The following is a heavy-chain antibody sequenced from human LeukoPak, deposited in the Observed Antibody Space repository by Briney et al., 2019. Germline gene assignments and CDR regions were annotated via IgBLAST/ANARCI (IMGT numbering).Heavy chain of an antibody. CDR3: ASHYYDSSGYPAH. CDR1: GGSFSGYY. J-gene: IGHJ4*02. V-gene: IGHV4-34*01. Sequence: SETLSLTCAVYGGSFSGYYWSWIRQPPGKGLEWIGEINHSGSTNYNPSLKSRVTISVDTSKNQFSLKLSSVTAADTAVYYCASHYYDSSGYPAHWGQGTLVTVSS. D-gene: IGHD3-22*01. CDR2: INHSGST.